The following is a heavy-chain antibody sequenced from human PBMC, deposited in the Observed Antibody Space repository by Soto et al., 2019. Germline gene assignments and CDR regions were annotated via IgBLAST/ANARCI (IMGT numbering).Heavy chain of an antibody. CDR1: GGTFSSYA. CDR3: AIHGITGAWVYYYGMDV. V-gene: IGHV1-69*12. J-gene: IGHJ6*02. Sequence: QVQLVQSGAEVKKPGSSVKVSCKASGGTFSSYAISWVRQAPGQGLEWMGGIIPIFDTADYAQKFQGRVTITADESTSTAYMELSSLRSEDTAVYYCAIHGITGAWVYYYGMDVWGQGTTVTVSS. CDR2: IIPIFDTA. D-gene: IGHD1-20*01.